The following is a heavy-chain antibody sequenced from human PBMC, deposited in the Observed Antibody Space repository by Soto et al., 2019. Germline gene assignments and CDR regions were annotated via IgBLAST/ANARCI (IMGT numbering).Heavy chain of an antibody. V-gene: IGHV4-31*11. CDR3: ARRIYYDSSGRGYYFDY. D-gene: IGHD3-22*01. J-gene: IGHJ4*02. CDR2: IYYSGST. Sequence: LSLTCAVSGGSISSGGYYWSWIRQLPGKGLEWIGYIYYSGSTYYNPSLKSRVTISVDTSKNQFSLKLSSVTAADTAVYYCARRIYYDSSGRGYYFDYWGQGTLVTVSS. CDR1: GGSISSGGYY.